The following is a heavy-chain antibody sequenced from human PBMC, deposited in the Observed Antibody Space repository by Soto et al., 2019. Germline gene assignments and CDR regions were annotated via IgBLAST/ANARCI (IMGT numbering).Heavy chain of an antibody. J-gene: IGHJ4*02. CDR2: INWNGDTV. D-gene: IGHD3-3*02. CDR3: AKVIGFRIRDPFDY. V-gene: IGHV3-9*01. CDR1: GFTFDDYA. Sequence: EVQLVESGGGLVQPGRSLRLSCAASGFTFDDYAMHWVRLAPGRGLEWVSGINWNGDTVAYADSVKGRFTISRDSAKNFLYLQMNSLRVEGTGLNYCAKVIGFRIRDPFDYWGQGTLVTVSS.